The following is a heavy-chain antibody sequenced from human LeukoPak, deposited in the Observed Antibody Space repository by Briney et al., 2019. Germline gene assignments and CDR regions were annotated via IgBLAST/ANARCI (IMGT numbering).Heavy chain of an antibody. CDR2: ISSGSSYI. V-gene: IGHV3-21*01. CDR3: ARGRSNYYGMDV. Sequence: GGSLRLSCAASGFTFSSYSMNWVRQAPGKGLEWVSSISSGSSYIYYADSVKGRFTISRDNAKNSLYLQMNSLRAEDTAVYYCARGRSNYYGMDVWGQGTTVTVSS. J-gene: IGHJ6*02. D-gene: IGHD1-26*01. CDR1: GFTFSSYS.